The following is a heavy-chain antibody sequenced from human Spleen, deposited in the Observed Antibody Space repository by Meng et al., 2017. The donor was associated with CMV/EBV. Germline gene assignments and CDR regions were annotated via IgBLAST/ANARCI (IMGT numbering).Heavy chain of an antibody. J-gene: IGHJ5*02. D-gene: IGHD5-18*01. CDR1: GYTFTGYY. V-gene: IGHV1-2*02. CDR3: ARDLLGVDTAANWFDP. Sequence: QVQLVQSGAEVKKPGASVKVSCKASGYTFTGYYMHWVRQAPGQGLEWMGWINPNSGGTNYAQKFQGRVTMTRDTSISTAYMELSRLRSDDTAVYYCARDLLGVDTAANWFDPWGQGTLVTVSS. CDR2: INPNSGGT.